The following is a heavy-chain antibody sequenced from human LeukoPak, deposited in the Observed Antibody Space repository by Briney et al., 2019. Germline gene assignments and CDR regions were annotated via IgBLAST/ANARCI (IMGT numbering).Heavy chain of an antibody. D-gene: IGHD2-21*01. J-gene: IGHJ4*02. Sequence: SETLSLTCSVSGSSITNYCWNRIRQPPGKGLEWIGYNCDSDNTDYKPSLKSRVTISLDTSKNQFSPKLTSATAADTAVYYCARWHSHGRYFDYWGQGALVTVSS. CDR1: GSSITNYC. CDR2: NCDSDNT. V-gene: IGHV4-59*01. CDR3: ARWHSHGRYFDY.